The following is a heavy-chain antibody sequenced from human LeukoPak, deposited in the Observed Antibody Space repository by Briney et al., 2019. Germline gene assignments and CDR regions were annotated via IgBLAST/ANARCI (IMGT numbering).Heavy chain of an antibody. CDR1: GGSISSYY. CDR3: ASGTVTYGMHV. Sequence: PSETLSLTCTVSGGSISSYYWSWIRQPAGKGLEWIGRIYTSGSTNYNPSLKSRVTMSVDTSKNQFSLKLSSVTAADTAVYCCASGTVTYGMHVWGQGTTVTVSS. V-gene: IGHV4-4*07. J-gene: IGHJ6*02. D-gene: IGHD4-23*01. CDR2: IYTSGST.